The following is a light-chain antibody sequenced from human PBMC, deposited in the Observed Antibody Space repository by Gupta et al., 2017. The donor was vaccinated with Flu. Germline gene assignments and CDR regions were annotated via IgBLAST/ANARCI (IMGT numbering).Light chain of an antibody. J-gene: IGLJ3*02. CDR1: SSNIGAGYD. CDR3: QSYESSLIGLCV. CDR2: GKN. Sequence: TIACTRSSSNIGAGYDVHCYQQLQGTATNLLSYGKNSRHAAGPERCSGASSGTSAALAITVWQAEEEADYYCQSYESSLIGLCVFGGGTKLTVL. V-gene: IGLV1-40*01.